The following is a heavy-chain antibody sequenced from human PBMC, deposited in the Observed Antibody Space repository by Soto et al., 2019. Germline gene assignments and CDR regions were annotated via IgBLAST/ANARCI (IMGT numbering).Heavy chain of an antibody. Sequence: SETLSLTCTVSGGSISSSSYYWGWIRQPPGKGLEWIGSIYYSGSTYYNPSLKSRVTISVDTSKNQFSLKLSSVTAADTAVYYCASPELLRFLEWLPNHDAFDIWGQGTMVTVSS. CDR2: IYYSGST. J-gene: IGHJ3*02. CDR1: GGSISSSSYY. CDR3: ASPELLRFLEWLPNHDAFDI. V-gene: IGHV4-39*01. D-gene: IGHD3-3*01.